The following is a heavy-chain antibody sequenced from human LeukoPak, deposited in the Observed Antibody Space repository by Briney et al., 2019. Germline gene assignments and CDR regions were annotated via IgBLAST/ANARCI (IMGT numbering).Heavy chain of an antibody. V-gene: IGHV4-4*07. CDR1: GGSISSYY. CDR3: ARGLYTSGSSHYYYYMAV. D-gene: IGHD3-10*01. CDR2: IYTSGST. J-gene: IGHJ6*03. Sequence: PSETLSLTCTVSGGSISSYYWSWIRQPAGKGLEWIGHIYTSGSTNYNPSLKSRVTISVDKSKNQFSLKLSSVTAADTAVYYCARGLYTSGSSHYYYYMAVWGNGTTVTVSS.